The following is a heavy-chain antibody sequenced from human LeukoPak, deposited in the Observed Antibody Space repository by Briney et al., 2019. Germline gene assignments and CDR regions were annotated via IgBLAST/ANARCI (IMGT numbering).Heavy chain of an antibody. V-gene: IGHV3-33*06. CDR3: AKNYGDYEEGGDY. J-gene: IGHJ4*02. Sequence: GGSLRLSCAASGFTFSNYGMHWVRQAPGKGLEWVAVIWYDGSNKYYADSVKGRFTISRDNSKNTLYLQMNSLRDADTAVYYCAKNYGDYEEGGDYWGQGTLVTVSS. CDR1: GFTFSNYG. D-gene: IGHD4-17*01. CDR2: IWYDGSNK.